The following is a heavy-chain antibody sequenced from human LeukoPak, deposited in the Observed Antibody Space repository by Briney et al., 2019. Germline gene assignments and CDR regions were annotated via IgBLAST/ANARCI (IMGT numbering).Heavy chain of an antibody. V-gene: IGHV1-2*02. D-gene: IGHD3-10*01. CDR1: GYTFTNYY. J-gene: IGHJ4*02. CDR2: INPNSGGT. Sequence: ASVKVSCKASGYTFTNYYIHWVRQAPGQGLEWMGVINPNSGGTNYAQKFQGRVTMTRDTSISTAYMELSRLRSDDTAVYYCARVWMVRGVIITGDYFDYWGQGTLVTVSS. CDR3: ARVWMVRGVIITGDYFDY.